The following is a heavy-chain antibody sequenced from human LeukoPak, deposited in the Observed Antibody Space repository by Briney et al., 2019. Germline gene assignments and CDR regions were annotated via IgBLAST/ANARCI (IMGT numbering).Heavy chain of an antibody. CDR3: ARSSGGSSYHN. CDR1: GGSFSGYY. D-gene: IGHD2-15*01. J-gene: IGHJ4*02. V-gene: IGHV4-34*01. Sequence: SETLSLTCAVCGGSFSGYYWSWIRQPPGKGLEWIGEINHSGSTNYNPSLKSRVTISVDTSKNQFSLKLSSVTAADTAVYYCARSSGGSSYHNWGQGTLVTVSS. CDR2: INHSGST.